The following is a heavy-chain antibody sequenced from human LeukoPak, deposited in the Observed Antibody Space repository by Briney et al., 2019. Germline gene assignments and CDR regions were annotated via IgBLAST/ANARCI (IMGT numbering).Heavy chain of an antibody. Sequence: ASVKVSCKASGYTFTGYYMHWVRQAPGQGLEWMGWINPNSGGTNYAQKLQGRVTMTRDTSISTAYMEPSRLRSDDTAVYYCARGGDYGFDYWGQGTLVTVSS. V-gene: IGHV1-2*02. J-gene: IGHJ4*02. CDR2: INPNSGGT. D-gene: IGHD4-17*01. CDR1: GYTFTGYY. CDR3: ARGGDYGFDY.